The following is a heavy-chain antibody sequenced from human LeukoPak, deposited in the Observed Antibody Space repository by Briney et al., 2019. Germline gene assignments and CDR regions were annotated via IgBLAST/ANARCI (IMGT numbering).Heavy chain of an antibody. CDR3: ARGLTGYYNNIWFDP. Sequence: SETLSLTCTVSGGSISSSSYYWGWIRQPPGRGLEWIGSIYYGGSTYYNPSLNSRVTIAVDTSKNQFSLKLSSVTAADTAVYCWARGLTGYYNNIWFDPWGQGTLVTVSS. CDR1: GGSISSSSYY. D-gene: IGHD3-9*01. J-gene: IGHJ5*02. CDR2: IYYGGST. V-gene: IGHV4-39*01.